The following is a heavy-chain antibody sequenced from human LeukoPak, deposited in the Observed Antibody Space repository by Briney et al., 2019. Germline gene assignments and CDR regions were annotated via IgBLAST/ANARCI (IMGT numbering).Heavy chain of an antibody. D-gene: IGHD3-22*01. CDR3: ASYYDSSGYHPSRFDY. CDR2: INPASGAT. Sequence: PGASVKVSCKASGYTFTGYYMHWVRQAPGQGLEWMGWINPASGATYYAQKFQDRVTMTRDTSITTGYTELSRLISDDTAMYYCASYYDSSGYHPSRFDYWGQGTLVTVSS. J-gene: IGHJ4*02. CDR1: GYTFTGYY. V-gene: IGHV1-2*02.